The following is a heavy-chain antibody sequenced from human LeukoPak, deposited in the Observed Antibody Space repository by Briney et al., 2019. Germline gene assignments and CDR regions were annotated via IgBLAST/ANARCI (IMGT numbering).Heavy chain of an antibody. CDR2: ITVSGGST. D-gene: IGHD3-9*01. V-gene: IGHV3-23*01. CDR3: AKDLKGFDP. CDR1: GFTFSSYS. Sequence: PGGSLRLSCAASGFTFSSYSMNWVRQAPGKGLEWVSGITVSGGSTYYADSVKGRFTISRDSSKNMLYLQMNSLRVEDTAVHYCAKDLKGFDPWGQGTLVTVSS. J-gene: IGHJ5*02.